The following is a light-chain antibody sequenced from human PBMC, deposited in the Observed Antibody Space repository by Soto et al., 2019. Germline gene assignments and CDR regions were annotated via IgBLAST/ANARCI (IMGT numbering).Light chain of an antibody. CDR2: EVS. CDR3: SSYTSSSSLFG. J-gene: IGLJ1*01. V-gene: IGLV2-14*01. Sequence: QSALTQPASVSGSPGQSITISCTGTSSDVGGYNYVSWYQQHPGKAPKLMIYEVSNRPSGVSNRFSGSKSGNTASLTISGLQAEDEAYYYCSSYTSSSSLFGFGTGTKLTVL. CDR1: SSDVGGYNY.